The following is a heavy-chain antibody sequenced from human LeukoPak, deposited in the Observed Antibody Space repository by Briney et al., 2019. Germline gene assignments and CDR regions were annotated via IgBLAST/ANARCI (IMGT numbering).Heavy chain of an antibody. J-gene: IGHJ4*02. CDR3: AKGAGYSQSPPDY. D-gene: IGHD1-26*01. CDR2: ISVYNGNT. CDR1: GYAFTNYA. V-gene: IGHV1-18*01. Sequence: ASVKVSCKASGYAFTNYAISWVRQAPGQGLEWMGWISVYNGNTNYAQKLQGRVTMTADTSTTTAYMELRSLRFNDTAFYYCAKGAGYSQSPPDYWGQGTLVTVSS.